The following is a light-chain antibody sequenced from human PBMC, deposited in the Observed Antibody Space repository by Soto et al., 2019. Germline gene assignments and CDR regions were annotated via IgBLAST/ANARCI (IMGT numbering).Light chain of an antibody. CDR2: EVT. CDR1: RSKVGYYDY. Sequence: QSARIKPPSASGFLDQQVTSPAMGTRSKVGYYDYVSWYQQHPGKAPKLVIYEVTKRPSGVPDRVSASKSGNTASLTVSGLRAEDEADYYCSSYAGSNNFVFGTGTKLTVL. CDR3: SSYAGSNNFV. V-gene: IGLV2-8*01. J-gene: IGLJ1*01.